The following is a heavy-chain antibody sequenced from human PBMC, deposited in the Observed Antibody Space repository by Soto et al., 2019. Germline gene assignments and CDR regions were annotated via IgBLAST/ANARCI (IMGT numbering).Heavy chain of an antibody. D-gene: IGHD5-18*01. CDR2: INHSGST. CDR1: GGSFIGYY. Sequence: SETLSLTCAFSGGSFIGYYWSWIRQPPGKGLEWIGEINHSGSTNYNPSLKSRVTISVDTSKNQFSLKLSSVTGADTAVYYCARKRGYTYGVDYWGEGTLVTVSS. V-gene: IGHV4-34*01. J-gene: IGHJ4*02. CDR3: ARKRGYTYGVDY.